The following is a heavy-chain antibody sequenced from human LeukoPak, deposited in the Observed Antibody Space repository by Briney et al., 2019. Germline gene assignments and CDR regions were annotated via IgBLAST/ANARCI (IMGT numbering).Heavy chain of an antibody. Sequence: GASVKVCCKASGYTFTGYYIHWVRQAPGQGLEWMGWINPNSGGTNYAQKFQGRVTMTRDTSTSTAYMELSRLRSDDTAVYYCARGSFSADAPLVLDYFHHWGQGTLVTVSS. J-gene: IGHJ1*01. CDR1: GYTFTGYY. V-gene: IGHV1-2*02. D-gene: IGHD5-18*01. CDR2: INPNSGGT. CDR3: ARGSFSADAPLVLDYFHH.